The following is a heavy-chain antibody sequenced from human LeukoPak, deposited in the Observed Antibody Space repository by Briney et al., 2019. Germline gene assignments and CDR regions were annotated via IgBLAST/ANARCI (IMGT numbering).Heavy chain of an antibody. J-gene: IGHJ4*02. V-gene: IGHV3-23*01. CDR3: AKNAYDSSGYHPDY. CDR2: ISGSGGST. Sequence: GGSLRLSCAASGFTFRNYAMSWVRQAPGKGLEWVSAISGSGGSTYYADSVKGRFTISRDNSKATLYLQMNSLRAEDTAVYYCAKNAYDSSGYHPDYWGQGTLVTVSS. CDR1: GFTFRNYA. D-gene: IGHD3-22*01.